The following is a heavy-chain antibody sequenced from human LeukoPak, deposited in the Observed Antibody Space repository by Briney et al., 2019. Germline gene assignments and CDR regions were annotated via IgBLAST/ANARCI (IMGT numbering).Heavy chain of an antibody. V-gene: IGHV3-7*01. D-gene: IGHD3-10*01. Sequence: GGSLRLSCAASGFTFTTYWMGWVRQAPGKGLEWVASIKQDGSEKYYVDSVKGRFTISRDNAENSLYLQMNSLRADDTAFYYCARPLLYYYGSETYFWFDPWGQGTLVTVSS. J-gene: IGHJ5*02. CDR2: IKQDGSEK. CDR3: ARPLLYYYGSETYFWFDP. CDR1: GFTFTTYW.